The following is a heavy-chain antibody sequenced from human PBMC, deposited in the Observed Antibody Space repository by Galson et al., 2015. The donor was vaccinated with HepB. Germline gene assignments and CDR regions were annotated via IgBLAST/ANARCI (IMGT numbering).Heavy chain of an antibody. J-gene: IGHJ6*03. CDR2: IKQEGSEK. CDR3: ASYDYSNYASGLKGYYYMDV. CDR1: GFTFSSYW. Sequence: SLRLSCAASGFTFSSYWMSWVRQAPGKGLEWVANIKQEGSEKCFVDSVKGRFTVSRDNAKSSLFLQMKSLKIEDTAVYYCASYDYSNYASGLKGYYYMDVWGKGTTVTVSS. V-gene: IGHV3-7*03. D-gene: IGHD4-11*01.